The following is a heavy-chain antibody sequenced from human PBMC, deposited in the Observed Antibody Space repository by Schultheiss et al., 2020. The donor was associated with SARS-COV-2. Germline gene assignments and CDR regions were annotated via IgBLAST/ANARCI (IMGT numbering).Heavy chain of an antibody. D-gene: IGHD6-13*01. V-gene: IGHV4-39*01. Sequence: SETLSLTCTVSGGSVSSGSYYWSWIRQPPGKGLEWIGNIYYKGNSYYNPSLRGRVTISVDTSKNQFSLRLTSVTDADKGVYYCARQPAFSNSWEFDYWGRGTLVTVSS. CDR3: ARQPAFSNSWEFDY. CDR2: IYYKGNS. CDR1: GGSVSSGSYY. J-gene: IGHJ4*02.